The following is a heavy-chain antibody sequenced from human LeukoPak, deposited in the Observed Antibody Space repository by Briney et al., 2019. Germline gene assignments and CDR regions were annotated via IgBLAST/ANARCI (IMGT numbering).Heavy chain of an antibody. V-gene: IGHV4-59*01. CDR1: GGSISSYY. J-gene: IGHJ4*02. CDR3: ARDPGGSGWLYYFDY. Sequence: SETLSLTCTVSGGSISSYYWSWIRQPPGKGLEWIGYIYYSGSTNYNPSLKSRVTISVETSKNLFSLKLSSVTAADTAVYYCARDPGGSGWLYYFDYWGQGTLVTVSS. D-gene: IGHD6-19*01. CDR2: IYYSGST.